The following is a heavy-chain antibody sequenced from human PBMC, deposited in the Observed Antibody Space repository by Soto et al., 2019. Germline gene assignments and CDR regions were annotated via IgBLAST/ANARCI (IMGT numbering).Heavy chain of an antibody. D-gene: IGHD6-19*01. CDR3: ARGYSSGWHFDY. V-gene: IGHV1-18*01. CDR1: GYTFTNYG. J-gene: IGHJ4*02. Sequence: QVQLVQSGPEVKKPGASVKVSCKASGYTFTNYGLSWVRQAPGQGLEWMGWISVYNGNTNYAQKFQGRVTMTTDTTTNTAYMEVRRLRSDDAAVYYCARGYSSGWHFDYWGQGTLVTVSS. CDR2: ISVYNGNT.